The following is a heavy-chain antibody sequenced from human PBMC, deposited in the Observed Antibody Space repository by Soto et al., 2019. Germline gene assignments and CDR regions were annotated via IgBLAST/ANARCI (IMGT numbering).Heavy chain of an antibody. CDR3: ARYGDQYGGYFDY. J-gene: IGHJ4*02. CDR1: GFTFSPYT. D-gene: IGHD4-17*01. CDR2: IDSGGST. V-gene: IGHV3-NL1*01. Sequence: QVQLVESGGGVVQPGRSLRLSCAASGFTFSPYTMHWVRQTPGKGLEWVAVIDSGGSTYYADSVKGRFTISRDNSKNTLYLQMNSLRAEDTAVYYCARYGDQYGGYFDYWGQGTLVTVSS.